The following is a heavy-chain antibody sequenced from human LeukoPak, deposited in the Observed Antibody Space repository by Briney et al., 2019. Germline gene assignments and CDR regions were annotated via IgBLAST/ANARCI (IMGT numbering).Heavy chain of an antibody. V-gene: IGHV1-2*02. CDR2: INPNSGGT. J-gene: IGHJ5*02. D-gene: IGHD3-10*01. CDR1: GYTFTGYY. CDR3: ARERRGHKTYYYGSGSHNWFDP. Sequence: LGASVKVSCKASGYTFTGYYMHWVRQAPGQGLEWMGWINPNSGGTNYAQKFQGRVTMTRDTSISTAYMELSRLRSDDTAVYYCARERRGHKTYYYGSGSHNWFDPWGQGTLVTVSS.